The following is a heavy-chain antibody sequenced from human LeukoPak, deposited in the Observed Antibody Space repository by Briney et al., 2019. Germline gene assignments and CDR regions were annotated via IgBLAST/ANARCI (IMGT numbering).Heavy chain of an antibody. J-gene: IGHJ5*02. CDR2: IYYNGDT. CDR1: SGSISSTTYY. Sequence: SETLSLTCTVSSGSISSTTYYWAWIRQPPGKGLEWIGSIYYNGDTYYNPSLKSRVIISADTSKNQFSLKLSSVTAADTAVYYCARHVKSIAAHKWFDPWGQGTLVTVSS. CDR3: ARHVKSIAAHKWFDP. V-gene: IGHV4-39*01. D-gene: IGHD6-6*01.